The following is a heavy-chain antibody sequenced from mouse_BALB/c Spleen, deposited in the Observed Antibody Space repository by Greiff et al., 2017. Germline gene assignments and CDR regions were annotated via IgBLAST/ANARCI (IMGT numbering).Heavy chain of an antibody. CDR2: INSNGGST. Sequence: VQLKESGGGLVQPGGSLKLSCAASGFTFSSYGMSWVRQTPDKRLELVATINSNGGSTYYPDSVKGRFTISRDNAKNTLYLQMSSLKSEDTAMYYCAREASYYGSSYKYFDVWGAGTTVTVSS. V-gene: IGHV5-6-3*01. CDR3: AREASYYGSSYKYFDV. J-gene: IGHJ1*01. CDR1: GFTFSSYG. D-gene: IGHD1-1*01.